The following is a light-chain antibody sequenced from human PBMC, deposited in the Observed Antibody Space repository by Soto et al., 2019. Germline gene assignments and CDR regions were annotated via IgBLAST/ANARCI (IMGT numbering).Light chain of an antibody. Sequence: QSALTQPPSASGSPGQSVTISCTGTSSDVGGYNYVSWYQQHPGKAPKLMIYEVIKRPSGVPDRFSGSKSGNTASLTVSGLQAEDEADSYCSSYGGSNIWVFGTGTKVTVL. CDR3: SSYGGSNIWV. CDR2: EVI. V-gene: IGLV2-8*01. J-gene: IGLJ1*01. CDR1: SSDVGGYNY.